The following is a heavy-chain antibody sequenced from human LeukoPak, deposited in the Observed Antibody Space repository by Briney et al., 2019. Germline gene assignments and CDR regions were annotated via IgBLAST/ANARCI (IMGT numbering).Heavy chain of an antibody. D-gene: IGHD1-14*01. J-gene: IGHJ4*02. Sequence: SETLSLTCAVYSGSFSGYYWTWFRQPPGKGLEWIGEFNHNWGAKYNPSLKSRVTISVDTSKNHLSLSLNSVTTADTAVYYCAASLWLGIYPDYWGQGSLVTVSS. V-gene: IGHV4-34*01. CDR1: SGSFSGYY. CDR3: AASLWLGIYPDY. CDR2: FNHNWGA.